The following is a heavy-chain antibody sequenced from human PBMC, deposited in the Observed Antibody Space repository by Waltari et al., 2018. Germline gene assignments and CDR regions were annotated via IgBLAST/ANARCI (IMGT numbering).Heavy chain of an antibody. CDR2: ITTTSRII. CDR3: VRDHRHGFDV. Sequence: EVQLIESGGNLIEPGGSLRLSCLASGFTLGTFSMNWVRQAPGKGLEWIAYITTTSRIISYADSVRGRFTISRDNAKDSLYLQMNSLRPEDTAVYHCVRDHRHGFDVWGQGTMVTVSS. V-gene: IGHV3-48*01. CDR1: GFTLGTFS. J-gene: IGHJ3*01.